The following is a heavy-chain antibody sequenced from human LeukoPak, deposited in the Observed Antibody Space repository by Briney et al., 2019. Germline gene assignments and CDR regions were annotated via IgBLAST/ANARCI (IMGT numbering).Heavy chain of an antibody. Sequence: GASVKVSCKASGYTFTSYAMHWVRQAPGQRLEWMGWINAGNGNTKYSQKFQGRVTITRDTSASTAYMELSSLRSEDTAVYYCATLWFGGRDWFDPWGQGTLVTVSS. J-gene: IGHJ5*02. D-gene: IGHD3-10*01. CDR2: INAGNGNT. V-gene: IGHV1-3*01. CDR1: GYTFTSYA. CDR3: ATLWFGGRDWFDP.